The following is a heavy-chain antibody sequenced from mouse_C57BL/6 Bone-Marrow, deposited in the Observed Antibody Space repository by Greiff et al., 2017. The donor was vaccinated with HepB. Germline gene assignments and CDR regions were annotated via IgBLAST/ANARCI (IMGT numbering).Heavy chain of an antibody. CDR2: IHPADSDT. V-gene: IGHV1-74*01. Sequence: QVQLQQSGAELVKPGASVKVSCKASGYTFTSYWMHWVKQRPGQGLEWIGTIHPADSDTNYNHKFKGKATLTVDKSSSTAHMELSSLTSEDSAVYYGALGRYYGRAFFAYWGQGTLVTVSA. D-gene: IGHD1-1*01. CDR3: ALGRYYGRAFFAY. J-gene: IGHJ3*01. CDR1: GYTFTSYW.